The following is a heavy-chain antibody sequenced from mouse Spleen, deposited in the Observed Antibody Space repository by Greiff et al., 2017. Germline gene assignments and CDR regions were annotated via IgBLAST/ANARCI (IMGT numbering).Heavy chain of an antibody. CDR2: ISSGGSYT. D-gene: IGHD2-1*01. V-gene: IGHV5-9-3*01. Sequence: EVKLVESGGGLVKPGGSLKLSCAASGFTFSSYAMSWVRQTPEKRLEWVATISSGGSYTYYPDSVKGRFTISRDNAKNTLYLQMSSLRSEDTAMYYCARHEDYGNFDYWGQGTTLTVSS. CDR1: GFTFSSYA. CDR3: ARHEDYGNFDY. J-gene: IGHJ2*01.